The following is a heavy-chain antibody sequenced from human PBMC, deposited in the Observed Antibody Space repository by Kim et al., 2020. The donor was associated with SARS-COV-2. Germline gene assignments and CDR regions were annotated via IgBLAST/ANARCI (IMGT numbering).Heavy chain of an antibody. Sequence: ASVKVSCKASGYTFTSYAMHWVRQAPGQRLEWMGWINAGNGNTKYSQKFQGRVTITRDTSASTAYMELSSLRSEDTAVYYCARERGGSDRLLWFGELLYFDYWGQGTLVTVSS. CDR3: ARERGGSDRLLWFGELLYFDY. CDR1: GYTFTSYA. V-gene: IGHV1-3*01. D-gene: IGHD3-10*01. CDR2: INAGNGNT. J-gene: IGHJ4*02.